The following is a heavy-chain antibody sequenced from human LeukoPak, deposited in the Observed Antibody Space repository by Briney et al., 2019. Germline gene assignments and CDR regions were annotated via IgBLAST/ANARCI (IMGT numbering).Heavy chain of an antibody. CDR3: AIRLGRGYSGYEQDY. D-gene: IGHD5-12*01. Sequence: ASVKICCNCSGYTFTSYNINRVRQGTRQGLEWIGWMNPNSGNTGYAQKFQGRVTMTRNTYISTAYMELSSLRSEDTAVYYCAIRLGRGYSGYEQDYWGQGTLVTVSS. J-gene: IGHJ4*02. CDR2: MNPNSGNT. CDR1: GYTFTSYN. V-gene: IGHV1-8*01.